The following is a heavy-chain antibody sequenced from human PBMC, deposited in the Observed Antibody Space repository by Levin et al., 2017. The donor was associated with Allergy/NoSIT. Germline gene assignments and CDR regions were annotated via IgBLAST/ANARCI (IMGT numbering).Heavy chain of an antibody. J-gene: IGHJ4*02. V-gene: IGHV4-39*02. Sequence: PSETLSLTCNVSGCSITSTIHYWVWIRQSPGKGLEWIGSISYSGNTYYKSSLRSRVTMSVDTSNNHFSLKLTSVNAADTAIYYCARSRLDHFDYWGQGRLVTVSS. CDR1: GCSITSTIHY. CDR3: ARSRLDHFDY. D-gene: IGHD1-1*01. CDR2: ISYSGNT.